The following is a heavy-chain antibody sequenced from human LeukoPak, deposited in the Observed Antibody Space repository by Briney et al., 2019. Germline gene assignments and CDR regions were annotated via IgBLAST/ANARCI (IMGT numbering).Heavy chain of an antibody. D-gene: IGHD3-3*01. CDR1: GFTFSSYS. Sequence: PGGSLRLSCAASGFTFSSYSMTWVRQPPGKGLVWVSQIKSDGNITNYADSVKGRFTISRDNAKNTLFLQMNSLRAEDTAVYYCGRSGDFWSGSGVAYWGQGTLVTVSS. J-gene: IGHJ4*02. CDR2: IKSDGNIT. CDR3: GRSGDFWSGSGVAY. V-gene: IGHV3-74*01.